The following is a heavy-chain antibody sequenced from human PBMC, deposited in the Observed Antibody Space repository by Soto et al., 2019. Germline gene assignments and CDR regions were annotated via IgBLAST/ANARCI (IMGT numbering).Heavy chain of an antibody. D-gene: IGHD2-8*02. Sequence: QVQLVQSGAEVKKPGASVKVSCKASGYTFTSYAMHWVRQAPGQRLEWMGWINAGNGNTKYSQKFQGRVTITRDTSASTAYMELSSLRPEDTAVYYCARDLVMDVWGQGTTVTVSS. CDR3: ARDLVMDV. CDR2: INAGNGNT. J-gene: IGHJ6*02. CDR1: GYTFTSYA. V-gene: IGHV1-3*01.